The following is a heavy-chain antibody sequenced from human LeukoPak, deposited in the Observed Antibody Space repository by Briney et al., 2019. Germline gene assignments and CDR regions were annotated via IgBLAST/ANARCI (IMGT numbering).Heavy chain of an antibody. J-gene: IGHJ4*02. Sequence: SETLSLTCAVSGGSISSGGYSWSWIRQPPGKGLEWIGYIYHSGSTYYNPSLKSRVTISVDTSKNQFSLKLNSVTAADTAVYYCARRPDYGDFDYFDYWGQGTLVTVSS. CDR2: IYHSGST. D-gene: IGHD4-17*01. V-gene: IGHV4-30-2*01. CDR1: GGSISSGGYS. CDR3: ARRPDYGDFDYFDY.